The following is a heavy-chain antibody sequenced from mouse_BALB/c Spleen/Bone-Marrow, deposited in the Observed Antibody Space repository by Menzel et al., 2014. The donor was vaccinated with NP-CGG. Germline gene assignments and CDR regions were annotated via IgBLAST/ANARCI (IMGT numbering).Heavy chain of an antibody. CDR1: GFTFTDYY. V-gene: IGHV7-3*02. CDR2: IRNKGKGYTT. J-gene: IGHJ1*01. Sequence: EVQGVESGGGLVQPGGSLRLSCATPGFTFTDYYMSWVRQPPGKALEWLGFIRNKGKGYTTEYSASVKGRFTISRDNSQSILYLQMNTLRAEDSATYYCARDENVGIYWYFDVWGAGTTVTVSS. CDR3: ARDENVGIYWYFDV.